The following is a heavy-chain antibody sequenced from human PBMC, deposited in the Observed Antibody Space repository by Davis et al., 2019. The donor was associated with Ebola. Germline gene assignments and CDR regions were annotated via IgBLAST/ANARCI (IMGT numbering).Heavy chain of an antibody. CDR1: GYTFTSPY. J-gene: IGHJ4*02. Sequence: SVTVSCLPSGYTFTSPYMHPARQPPEQALEWMGIINPSRGSTSYAQKFQGRVTMTRDTSTRTVYMELSSLRSEDTAGYYCAREVNSGSYYPMELFDYWGQGTLVTVSS. V-gene: IGHV1-46*03. CDR2: INPSRGST. D-gene: IGHD1-26*01. CDR3: AREVNSGSYYPMELFDY.